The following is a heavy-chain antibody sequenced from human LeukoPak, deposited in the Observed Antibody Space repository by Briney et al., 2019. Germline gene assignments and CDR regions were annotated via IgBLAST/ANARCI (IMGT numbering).Heavy chain of an antibody. CDR2: ISGSGGST. J-gene: IGHJ4*02. Sequence: GGSLRLSCAASGFTFSSYAMSWVRQAPGKGLEWVSAISGSGGSTYYADSVKGRFTISRDNSKNTLYLQMNSLRAEDTAVYYRAIQYSSGWYGYWGQGTLVTVSS. V-gene: IGHV3-23*01. CDR3: AIQYSSGWYGY. D-gene: IGHD6-19*01. CDR1: GFTFSSYA.